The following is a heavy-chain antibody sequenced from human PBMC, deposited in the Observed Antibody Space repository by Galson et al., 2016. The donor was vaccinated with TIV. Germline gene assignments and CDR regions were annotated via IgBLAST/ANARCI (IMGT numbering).Heavy chain of an antibody. D-gene: IGHD2-2*01. J-gene: IGHJ4*02. CDR3: ARGYEDIGVVPAALGY. CDR1: GGTLSRHT. V-gene: IGHV1-69*02. Sequence: SVKVSCKASGGTLSRHTISWVRQAPGQGLEWMGRILPIVGITNYAQKLQGRVTIIADRFTSTVSMELSGLTSDDTAVYYCARGYEDIGVVPAALGYWGQGTLVTVSS. CDR2: ILPIVGIT.